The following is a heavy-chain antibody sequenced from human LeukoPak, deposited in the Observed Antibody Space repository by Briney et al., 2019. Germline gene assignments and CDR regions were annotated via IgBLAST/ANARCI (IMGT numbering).Heavy chain of an antibody. Sequence: GGSLRLSCAASGSTFSSYWMNWVRQAPGKGLVWVSRFASDGSSTTYADSVKGRFSISRDNAKNTLYLQMNSLRVEDTAVYYCARGRPHGNDYWGQGTLVTVSS. J-gene: IGHJ4*02. CDR2: FASDGSST. D-gene: IGHD4-23*01. V-gene: IGHV3-74*01. CDR3: ARGRPHGNDY. CDR1: GSTFSSYW.